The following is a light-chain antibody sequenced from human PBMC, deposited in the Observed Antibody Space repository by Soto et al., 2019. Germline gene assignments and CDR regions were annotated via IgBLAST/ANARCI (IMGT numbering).Light chain of an antibody. CDR1: SSNIGAGYD. Sequence: AVVTQPPSVSGAPGQRVTISCTGSSSNIGAGYDVHWYQQLPGTAPKLLIYGNSNRPSGVPDRFSGSKSGTSASLAITGLQAEDEADYYCQSYDSSLSEVFGTGTKLTVL. CDR3: QSYDSSLSEV. J-gene: IGLJ1*01. CDR2: GNS. V-gene: IGLV1-40*01.